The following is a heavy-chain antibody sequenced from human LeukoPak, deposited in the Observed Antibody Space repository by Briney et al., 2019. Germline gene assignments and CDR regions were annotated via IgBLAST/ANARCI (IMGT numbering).Heavy chain of an antibody. V-gene: IGHV1-69*04. CDR3: ARWEYDILTGYYKRYFDY. CDR2: IIPILGIA. J-gene: IGHJ4*02. Sequence: SVKVSCKASGGTFSSYAISWVRQAPGQGLEWMGRIIPILGIANYAQKFQGRVTITADKSTSTAYMELSSLRSEDTAVYYCARWEYDILTGYYKRYFDYWGQGTLVTVSS. CDR1: GGTFSSYA. D-gene: IGHD3-9*01.